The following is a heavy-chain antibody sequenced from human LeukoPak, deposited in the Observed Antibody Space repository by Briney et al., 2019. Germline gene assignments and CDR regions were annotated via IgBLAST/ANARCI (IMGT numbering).Heavy chain of an antibody. Sequence: GGSLRLSCAASGFTFSSYVIHWVRQAPGKGLEWVAHISYDGSDKYYADSVKGRFTISRDNSKNTLYLQMNSLRAEDTAVYYCARVDWEGSGSYYFDYWGQGTLVTVSS. D-gene: IGHD1-26*01. CDR1: GFTFSSYV. CDR3: ARVDWEGSGSYYFDY. V-gene: IGHV3-30-3*01. J-gene: IGHJ4*02. CDR2: ISYDGSDK.